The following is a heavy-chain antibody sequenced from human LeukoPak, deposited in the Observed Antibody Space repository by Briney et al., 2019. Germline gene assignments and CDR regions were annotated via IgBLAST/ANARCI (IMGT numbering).Heavy chain of an antibody. V-gene: IGHV3-21*01. Sequence: GGSLRLSCAASGFTFSSYSMSWVRQAPGKGLEWVALISSVSSHIYYADSVKGRFTISRDNAKNSLYLQMNSLRAEDTAIYYCAKESENCGADCKALNDRWGQGTQVTVSS. D-gene: IGHD2-21*02. CDR1: GFTFSSYS. CDR3: AKESENCGADCKALNDR. CDR2: ISSVSSHI. J-gene: IGHJ5*02.